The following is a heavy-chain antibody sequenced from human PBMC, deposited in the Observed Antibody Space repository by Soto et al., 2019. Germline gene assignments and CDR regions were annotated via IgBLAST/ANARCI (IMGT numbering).Heavy chain of an antibody. J-gene: IGHJ3*02. D-gene: IGHD3-22*01. CDR1: GFTFTSSA. CDR3: ARGAITMIVVVTPHDAFDI. CDR2: IVVGSGNT. V-gene: IGHV1-58*01. Sequence: SVKVSCKASGFTFTSSAVQWVRQARGQRLEWIGWIVVGSGNTNYAQKFQERVTISVDTSKNQFSLKLSSVTAADTAVYYCARGAITMIVVVTPHDAFDIWGQGTMVTVSS.